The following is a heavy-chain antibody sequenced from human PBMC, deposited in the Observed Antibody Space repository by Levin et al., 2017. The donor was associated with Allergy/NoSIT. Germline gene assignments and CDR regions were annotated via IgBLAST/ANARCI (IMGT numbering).Heavy chain of an antibody. D-gene: IGHD3-3*01. CDR2: ISAYNGNT. J-gene: IGHJ6*02. V-gene: IGHV1-18*01. CDR3: ARDDAGGAYDFWSGYSPYYYYGMDV. CDR1: GYTFTSYG. Sequence: ASVKVSCKASGYTFTSYGISWVRQAPGQGLEWMGWISAYNGNTNYAQKLQGRVTMTTDTSTSTAYMELRSLRSDDTAVYYCARDDAGGAYDFWSGYSPYYYYGMDVWGQGTTVTVSS.